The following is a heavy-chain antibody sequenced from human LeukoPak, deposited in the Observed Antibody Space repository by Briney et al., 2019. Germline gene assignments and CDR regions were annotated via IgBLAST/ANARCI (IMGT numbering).Heavy chain of an antibody. D-gene: IGHD3-16*02. V-gene: IGHV1-8*03. CDR1: GYTFTSYD. J-gene: IGHJ6*03. CDR2: MNPNSGNT. Sequence: AASVKVSCKASGYTFTSYDINWVRQATGQGLEWMGWMNPNSGNTGYAQKFQGRVTITRNTSVSTAYMELSSLRSEDTAVYYCAREITYYDYVWGSYRYTPNYYMDVWGKGTTVTVSS. CDR3: AREITYYDYVWGSYRYTPNYYMDV.